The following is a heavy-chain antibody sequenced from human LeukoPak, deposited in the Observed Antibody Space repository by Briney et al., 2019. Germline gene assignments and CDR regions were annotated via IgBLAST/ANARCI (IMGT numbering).Heavy chain of an antibody. CDR2: ISGSGGST. D-gene: IGHD2-15*01. Sequence: GGSLRLSCAASGFTFSSYAVSWVRQAPGKGLEWVSGISGSGGSTYYADSVKGRFTISRDNSKNTLYLQMNSLRADDTAEYYCAKTGCSGGSCARGAFDIWGQGTMVTVSS. J-gene: IGHJ3*02. CDR1: GFTFSSYA. CDR3: AKTGCSGGSCARGAFDI. V-gene: IGHV3-23*01.